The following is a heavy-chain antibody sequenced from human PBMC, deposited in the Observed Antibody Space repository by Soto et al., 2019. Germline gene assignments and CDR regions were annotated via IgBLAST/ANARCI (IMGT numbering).Heavy chain of an antibody. V-gene: IGHV4-39*02. Sequence: PSETLSLTCTVSGSSISSSGYYWGWIRQPPGKGLEWIGSIYHGGSTYYNPSLNSRVTLSIDMTNNHVSLILNSVTAADTAVYYCARVGPWVPYYYDSSPYTFENWFDPWGQGTLVTVSS. CDR1: GSSISSSGYY. CDR2: IYHGGST. D-gene: IGHD3-22*01. CDR3: ARVGPWVPYYYDSSPYTFENWFDP. J-gene: IGHJ5*02.